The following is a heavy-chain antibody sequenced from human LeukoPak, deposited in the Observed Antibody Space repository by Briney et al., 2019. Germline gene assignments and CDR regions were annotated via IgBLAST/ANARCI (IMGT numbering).Heavy chain of an antibody. CDR3: ARDRPRYYDSSGYYLGAYYYGMDV. D-gene: IGHD3-22*01. V-gene: IGHV4-34*01. CDR1: GGSFSGYY. J-gene: IGHJ6*02. CDR2: INHSGST. Sequence: SETLSLTCAVYGGSFSGYYWSWIRQPPGKGLEWIGEINHSGSTNYNPSPKSRVTISVDTSKNQFSLKLSSVTAADTAVYYCARDRPRYYDSSGYYLGAYYYGMDVWGQGTTVTVSS.